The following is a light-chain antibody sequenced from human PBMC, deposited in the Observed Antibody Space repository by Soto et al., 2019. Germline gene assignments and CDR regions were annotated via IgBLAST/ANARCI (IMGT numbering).Light chain of an antibody. V-gene: IGKV1-9*01. CDR2: AAS. CDR3: QQLNSYPSST. J-gene: IGKJ4*01. Sequence: IQLTQSPSSLSASVGDRVTITCRASQGFNSYLAWYQQKPGKAPKLLIYAASTLQSGVPSRFSGSRSGTDFTLTISSLQPEEFATYYCQQLNSYPSSTFGGGTKVEIK. CDR1: QGFNSY.